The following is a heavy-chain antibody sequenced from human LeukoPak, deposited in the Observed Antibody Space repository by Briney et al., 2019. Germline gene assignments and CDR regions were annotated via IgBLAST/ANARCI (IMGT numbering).Heavy chain of an antibody. CDR2: ISYDGSNE. V-gene: IGHV3-30*01. CDR1: GFTLSSYA. Sequence: PGGSLRLSCAASGFTLSSYAMHWVRQAPGKGLEWGAIISYDGSNEHYADSVKGRFTISRDNSKHTLYLQMNSLRAEDTAIYYCTRGRGSYSLDYWGRGTLVTVSS. J-gene: IGHJ4*02. CDR3: TRGRGSYSLDY. D-gene: IGHD1-26*01.